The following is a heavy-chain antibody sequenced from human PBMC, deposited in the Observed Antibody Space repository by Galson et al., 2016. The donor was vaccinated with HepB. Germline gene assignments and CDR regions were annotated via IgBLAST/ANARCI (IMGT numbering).Heavy chain of an antibody. Sequence: SLRLSCAASGFTFSTFGMHWVRQAPGKGLEWVAVIWYDGSNKYYADSVKGRFTISRDSAKDSLYLQMNSLRAEDTAVYYCARVDRYRYGDLYYFDYWGQGTLVTVSS. CDR1: GFTFSTFG. J-gene: IGHJ4*02. CDR2: IWYDGSNK. D-gene: IGHD4-17*01. V-gene: IGHV3-33*01. CDR3: ARVDRYRYGDLYYFDY.